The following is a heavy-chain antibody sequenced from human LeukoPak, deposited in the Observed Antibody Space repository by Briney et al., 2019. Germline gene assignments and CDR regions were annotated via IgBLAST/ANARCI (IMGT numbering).Heavy chain of an antibody. CDR2: ISGSGGST. CDR1: GFTFSSYG. V-gene: IGHV3-23*01. D-gene: IGHD5/OR15-5a*01. Sequence: GGSLRLSCAASGFTFSSYGLSWVRQAPGKGLEWVSGISGSGGSTYYADSVKGRFTISRDNSKNTLYLQMNSLRAEDTAVYYCAIGRGVYDYRPDYWGQGALVTVSP. J-gene: IGHJ4*02. CDR3: AIGRGVYDYRPDY.